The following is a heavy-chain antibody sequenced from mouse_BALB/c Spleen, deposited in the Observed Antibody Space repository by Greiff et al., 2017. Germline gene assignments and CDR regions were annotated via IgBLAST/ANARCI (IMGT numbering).Heavy chain of an antibody. CDR2: IDPANGNT. Sequence: VHVKQSGAELVKPGASVKLSCTASGFNIKDTYMHWVKQRPEQGLEWTGRIDPANGNTKYDPKFQGKATITADTSSNTAYLQLSSLTSEDTAVYYCARSDDYHWYFDVWGAGTTVTVSS. D-gene: IGHD2-4*01. CDR3: ARSDDYHWYFDV. CDR1: GFNIKDTY. J-gene: IGHJ1*01. V-gene: IGHV14-3*02.